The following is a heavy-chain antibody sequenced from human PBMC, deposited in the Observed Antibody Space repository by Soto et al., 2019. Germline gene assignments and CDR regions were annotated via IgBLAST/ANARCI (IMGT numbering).Heavy chain of an antibody. V-gene: IGHV1-69*10. CDR3: ARVPPGGHCSAP. J-gene: IGHJ5*02. CDR2: IIPIFDIV. Sequence: GASVKVSCKASGGTFSSYAISWVRQAPGQGLEWMGGIIPIFDIVNYAQKFQGRVTITADKSTTTAYMELSGLRSEDTAVYYCARVPPGGHCSAPGGEGPLVTVS. CDR1: GGTFSSYA. D-gene: IGHD2-15*01.